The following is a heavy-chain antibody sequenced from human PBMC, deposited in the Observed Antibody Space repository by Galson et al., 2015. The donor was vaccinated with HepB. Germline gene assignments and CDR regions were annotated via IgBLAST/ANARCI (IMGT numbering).Heavy chain of an antibody. V-gene: IGHV3-15*01. J-gene: IGHJ4*02. CDR1: GFTFSNAW. CDR2: IKSKTDGGTT. CDR3: TTDKHGSSWTYFDY. D-gene: IGHD6-13*01. Sequence: SLRLSCAASGFTFSNAWMSWVRQAPGKGLEWVGRIKSKTDGGTTDYAAPVKGRFTISRDDSKNTLYLQMNSLKTEDTAVYYCTTDKHGSSWTYFDYWGQGTLVTVSS.